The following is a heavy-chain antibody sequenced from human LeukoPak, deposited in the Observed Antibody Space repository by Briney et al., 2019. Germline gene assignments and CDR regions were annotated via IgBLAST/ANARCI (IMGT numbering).Heavy chain of an antibody. CDR1: GYTFTSYD. V-gene: IGHV1-8*01. CDR3: ARQMLDHSNYVDYYYMDV. J-gene: IGHJ6*03. CDR2: MNPNSGNT. Sequence: ASVKVSCKASGYTFTSYDINWVRQAPGQGLEWMGWMNPNSGNTGYAQKFQGRVTMTRNTSISTAYMELSSLRSEDTAVYYCARQMLDHSNYVDYYYMDVWGKGTTVTVSS. D-gene: IGHD4-11*01.